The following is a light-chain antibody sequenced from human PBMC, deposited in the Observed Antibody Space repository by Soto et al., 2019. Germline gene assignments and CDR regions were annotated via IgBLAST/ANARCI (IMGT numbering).Light chain of an antibody. CDR1: QNINTY. J-gene: IGKJ1*01. V-gene: IGKV1-39*01. CDR2: DAS. Sequence: DIQMTQSPSSLSASVGDRVTITCRTSQNINTYLNWYQQKPGKAPKLMIYDASSLQSGVPSRFSGSGSGTDFTLTISSLQPEDFATYYCQQSYSPLWGTCGQGTKVEIK. CDR3: QQSYSPLWGT.